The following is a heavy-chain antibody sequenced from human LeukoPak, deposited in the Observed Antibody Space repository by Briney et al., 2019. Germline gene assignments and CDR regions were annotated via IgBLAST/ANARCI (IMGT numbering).Heavy chain of an antibody. CDR3: ARVRGSFSEDY. CDR2: MSKSGDSV. CDR1: GFTFSDYY. V-gene: IGHV3-11*01. Sequence: GGSLRHSCAASGFTFSDYYMSWFRQAPGKGLEWISYMSKSGDSVDYADFVQGRFTMSRDNAKNSLFLQMNSLRVDDTARYYCARVRGSFSEDYWGQGTLVIVSS. J-gene: IGHJ4*02. D-gene: IGHD1-26*01.